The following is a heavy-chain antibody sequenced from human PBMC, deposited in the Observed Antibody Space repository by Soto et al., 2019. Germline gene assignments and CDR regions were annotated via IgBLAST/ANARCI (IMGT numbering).Heavy chain of an antibody. D-gene: IGHD2-2*01. CDR1: GFTFSDYY. J-gene: IGHJ5*02. V-gene: IGHV3-11*01. CDR2: ISSSGSTI. Sequence: GGSLRLSCAASGFTFSDYYMSWIRQAPGKGLEWVSYISSSGSTIYYADSVKGRFTISRDNAKNSLYLQMNSLRAEDTAAYYCARDQSGYCSSTSCYAPWFDPWGQGTLVTVSS. CDR3: ARDQSGYCSSTSCYAPWFDP.